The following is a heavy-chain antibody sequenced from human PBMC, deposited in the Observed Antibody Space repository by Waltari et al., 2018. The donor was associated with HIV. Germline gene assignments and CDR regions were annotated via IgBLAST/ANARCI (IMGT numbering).Heavy chain of an antibody. Sequence: QVQLQESGPGLVKPSQTLSLTCTVSGGSISSGSYYWSWIRQPAGKGLEWIGRIYTSGSTNHNPSLKSRVTISVDTSKNQFSLKLSSVTAADTAVYYCAREEIVVVPAAQVRWFDPWGQGTLVTVSS. CDR2: IYTSGST. CDR3: AREEIVVVPAAQVRWFDP. D-gene: IGHD2-2*01. CDR1: GGSISSGSYY. V-gene: IGHV4-61*02. J-gene: IGHJ5*02.